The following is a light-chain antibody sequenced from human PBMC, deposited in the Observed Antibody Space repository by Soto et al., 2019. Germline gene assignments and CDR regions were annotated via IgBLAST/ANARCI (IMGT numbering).Light chain of an antibody. Sequence: HSALTQPASVSGSPGQSITISCTGTSSDVGGYNYVSWYQQHPGKAPKLMIYEVANRPSGVSNRFSGSKSGHTASLTISGLQAEDEADYYCSSCTSSSTPVFGTGTKLTVL. CDR2: EVA. V-gene: IGLV2-14*01. CDR1: SSDVGGYNY. CDR3: SSCTSSSTPV. J-gene: IGLJ1*01.